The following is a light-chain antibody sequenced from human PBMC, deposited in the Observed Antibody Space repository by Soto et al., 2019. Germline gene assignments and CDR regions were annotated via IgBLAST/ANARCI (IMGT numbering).Light chain of an antibody. CDR1: YSDIGSYNL. Sequence: QSVLTQVASESGSPGQSGTISCTGSYSDIGSYNLVSWFQQHPGKAPKLVIYEVNKRPSGVSSRFSGSKSGITASLTISGVQSEDEADYYCCSYARDITPFYVFGTGNKVTVL. J-gene: IGLJ1*01. CDR2: EVN. CDR3: CSYARDITPFYV. V-gene: IGLV2-23*02.